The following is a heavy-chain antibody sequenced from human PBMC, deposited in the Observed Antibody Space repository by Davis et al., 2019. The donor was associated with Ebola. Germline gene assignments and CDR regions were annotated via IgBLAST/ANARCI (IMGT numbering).Heavy chain of an antibody. J-gene: IGHJ5*02. CDR3: AKDRGYCSSTSCEPGSFDP. V-gene: IGHV3-30-3*01. D-gene: IGHD2-2*01. CDR2: ISYDGSNK. Sequence: GESLKISCAASGFTFSSYAMHWVRQASGKGLEWVAVISYDGSNKYYADSVKGRFTISRDNSKNTLYLQMNSLRAEDTAVYYCAKDRGYCSSTSCEPGSFDPWGQGTLVTVSS. CDR1: GFTFSSYA.